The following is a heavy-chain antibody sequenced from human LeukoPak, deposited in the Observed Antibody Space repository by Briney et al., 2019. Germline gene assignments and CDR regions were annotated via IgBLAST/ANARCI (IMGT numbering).Heavy chain of an antibody. CDR2: ISGSGGST. V-gene: IGHV3-23*01. J-gene: IGHJ1*01. Sequence: PGGSLRLSCAASGFTFSSYAMSGVRQAPGKGLEWVSAISGSGGSTYYADSVKGRFTISRDNSKNTLYLQMNSLRAEDTAVYYCAKGDSSGWYRNLKHWGQGTLVTVSS. CDR3: AKGDSSGWYRNLKH. CDR1: GFTFSSYA. D-gene: IGHD6-19*01.